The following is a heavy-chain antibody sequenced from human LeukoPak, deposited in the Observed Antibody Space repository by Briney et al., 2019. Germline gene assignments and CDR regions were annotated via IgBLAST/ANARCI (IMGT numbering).Heavy chain of an antibody. Sequence: GGSLRLSCAASGFTFSSYWMSWARQAPGKGLEWVANIKQDGSEKYYVDSVKGRFTISRDNAKNSLYLQMNSLRAEDTAVYYCARGIAARRPGGGPFVYYFDYWGQGTLVTVSS. V-gene: IGHV3-7*01. D-gene: IGHD6-6*01. CDR3: ARGIAARRPGGGPFVYYFDY. CDR2: IKQDGSEK. CDR1: GFTFSSYW. J-gene: IGHJ4*02.